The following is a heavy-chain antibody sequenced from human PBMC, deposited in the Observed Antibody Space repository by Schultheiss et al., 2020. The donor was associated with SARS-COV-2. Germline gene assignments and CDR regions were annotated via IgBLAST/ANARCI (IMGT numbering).Heavy chain of an antibody. CDR2: ISYDGSNK. CDR1: GFTFSDYY. J-gene: IGHJ4*02. CDR3: ARDTWRTTAMVIPDY. D-gene: IGHD5-18*01. V-gene: IGHV3-30*03. Sequence: GESLKISCAASGFTFSDYYMAWIRQTPGRGLEWVAVISYDGSNKYYADSVKGRFTISRDNSKNTLYLQMNSLKTEDTAVYYCARDTWRTTAMVIPDYWGQGTLVTVSS.